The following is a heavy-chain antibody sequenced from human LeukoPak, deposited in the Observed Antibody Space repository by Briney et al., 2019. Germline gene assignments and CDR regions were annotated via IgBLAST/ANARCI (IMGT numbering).Heavy chain of an antibody. J-gene: IGHJ4*02. D-gene: IGHD5-18*01. CDR3: AGRGYGYGFLL. V-gene: IGHV1-18*01. CDR2: ISAYNGNT. CDR1: GYTFTSYG. Sequence: ASVRVSCKASGYTFTSYGISWVREAPGEGLEWMGWISAYNGNTNYAQKLQRTVTMTTDTSTSTAYRAPRSLISDDTAVYYCAGRGYGYGFLLWGRGTLVTVSS.